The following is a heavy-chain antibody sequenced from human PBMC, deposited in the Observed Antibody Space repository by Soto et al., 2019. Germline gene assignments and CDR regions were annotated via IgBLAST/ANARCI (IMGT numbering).Heavy chain of an antibody. J-gene: IGHJ4*02. V-gene: IGHV4-61*01. CDR2: IYFSGTT. D-gene: IGHD4-17*01. CDR3: ARSPDSGDYVDY. CDR1: GGSVSSDSYY. Sequence: QVQLQESGPRLVQPSETLSLTCSVSGGSVSSDSYYWSWIRQPPGAGLEWIGYIYFSGTTNYNPSLESRVTILVDSSKTQFSLKLSSVTAADTAVYYCARSPDSGDYVDYWGQGTLVAVSS.